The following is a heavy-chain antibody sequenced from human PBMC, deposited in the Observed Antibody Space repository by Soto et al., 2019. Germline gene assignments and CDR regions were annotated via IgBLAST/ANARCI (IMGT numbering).Heavy chain of an antibody. Sequence: GGSLRLSCAASGFTFSDAWMNWVRQAPGKGLEWVGRIKSKTDVGTTDYAATVKGRFTISKDDSKNTLYLQMNSLKTEDTAVYFCTTFRYFYDSSGYYLWDFWGQGTLVTVSS. D-gene: IGHD3-22*01. CDR2: IKSKTDVGTT. J-gene: IGHJ4*02. CDR3: TTFRYFYDSSGYYLWDF. CDR1: GFTFSDAW. V-gene: IGHV3-15*07.